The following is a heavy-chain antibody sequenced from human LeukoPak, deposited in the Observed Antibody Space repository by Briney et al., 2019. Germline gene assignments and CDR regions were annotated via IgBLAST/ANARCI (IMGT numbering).Heavy chain of an antibody. Sequence: PSETLSLTCTVSGGSISSYYWSWIRQPPGKGLEWIGYIYYSGSTNYNPSLKSRVTISVDTSKNQFSLKLSSVTAADTAVYYCASLNGATSSYWGQGTLVTVSS. J-gene: IGHJ4*02. D-gene: IGHD1-26*01. CDR2: IYYSGST. CDR1: GGSISSYY. V-gene: IGHV4-59*12. CDR3: ASLNGATSSY.